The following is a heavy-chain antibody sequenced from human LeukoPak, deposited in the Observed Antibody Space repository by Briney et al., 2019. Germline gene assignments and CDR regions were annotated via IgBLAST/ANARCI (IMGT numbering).Heavy chain of an antibody. J-gene: IGHJ1*01. CDR2: ISGSGGSS. CDR1: GFTFSSYA. CDR3: AKDQFDSSGYYPEYFQH. D-gene: IGHD3-22*01. V-gene: IGHV3-23*01. Sequence: GGSLRLSCAASGFTFSSYAMSWVRQAPGKGVEWVSAISGSGGSSYYADSVKGRFTISRDNSKNTVYLQMNSLRAEDTAVYYCAKDQFDSSGYYPEYFQHWGQGTLVTVSS.